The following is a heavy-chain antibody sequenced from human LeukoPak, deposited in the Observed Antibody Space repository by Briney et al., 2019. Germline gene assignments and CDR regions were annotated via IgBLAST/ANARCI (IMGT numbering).Heavy chain of an antibody. CDR3: AREALSSVDY. D-gene: IGHD2-8*01. J-gene: IGHJ4*02. V-gene: IGHV3-21*01. CDR1: GFTFRTYT. Sequence: GGSLRLSCAASGFTFRTYTIHWVRQAQGKGLEWVSSISSSSSYIYYADSLKGRFTISRDNSKNSLFLQMNSLRAEDTAVYYCAREALSSVDYWGQGTLVTVSS. CDR2: ISSSSSYI.